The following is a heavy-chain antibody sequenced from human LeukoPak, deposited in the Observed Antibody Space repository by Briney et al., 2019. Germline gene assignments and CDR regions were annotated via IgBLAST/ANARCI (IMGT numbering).Heavy chain of an antibody. CDR2: VYNSGST. J-gene: IGHJ4*02. D-gene: IGHD3-10*01. Sequence: PSETLSLTCAVSGVSISSNWWSWIRQPPGKGLEWIGYVYNSGSTSYNPSLKSRATISGDTSKNQFFLKLNSVTAADTAVYYCARAQPNGGPSHYWAQGTLVTVAS. CDR1: GVSISSNW. V-gene: IGHV4-59*08. CDR3: ARAQPNGGPSHY.